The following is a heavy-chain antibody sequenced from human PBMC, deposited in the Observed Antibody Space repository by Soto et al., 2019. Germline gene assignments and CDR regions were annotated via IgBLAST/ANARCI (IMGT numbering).Heavy chain of an antibody. CDR3: ARLSYYDFWSGYYPADFDY. J-gene: IGHJ4*02. D-gene: IGHD3-3*01. CDR2: IYYSGST. Sequence: SETLSLTCTVSGGSISSSSYYWGWIRQPPGKGLEWIGSIYYSGSTYYNPSLKSRVTISVDTSKNQFSLKLSSVTAADTAVYYCARLSYYDFWSGYYPADFDYWGQGTLVTVSS. V-gene: IGHV4-39*01. CDR1: GGSISSSSYY.